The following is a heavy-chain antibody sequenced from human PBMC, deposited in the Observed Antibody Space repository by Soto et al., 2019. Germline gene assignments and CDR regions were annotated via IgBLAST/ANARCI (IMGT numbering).Heavy chain of an antibody. V-gene: IGHV1-24*01. D-gene: IGHD6-19*01. Sequence: ASVKVSCKVSGYTLTELSMHWVRQAPGKGLEWMGGFDPEDGETIYAQKFQGRVTMTEDTSTDTAYMELSSLRSEDTAVYYCATGRGYDRYSSGWNFDYWGQGTLVPVSS. J-gene: IGHJ4*02. CDR3: ATGRGYDRYSSGWNFDY. CDR2: FDPEDGET. CDR1: GYTLTELS.